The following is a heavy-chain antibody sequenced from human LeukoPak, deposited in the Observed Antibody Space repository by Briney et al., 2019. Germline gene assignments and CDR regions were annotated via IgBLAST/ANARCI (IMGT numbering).Heavy chain of an antibody. V-gene: IGHV3-23*01. J-gene: IGHJ4*02. Sequence: GGSLRLSCAASGFTFSSYAMSWVRQAPGKGLEWVAAISGSGGSTYYADSVKGRFTISRDNSKNTLYLQMNSLRAEDTAVYYCAKTRPLDSSSWSHGDYWGQGTLVTVSS. CDR3: AKTRPLDSSSWSHGDY. CDR2: ISGSGGST. D-gene: IGHD6-13*01. CDR1: GFTFSSYA.